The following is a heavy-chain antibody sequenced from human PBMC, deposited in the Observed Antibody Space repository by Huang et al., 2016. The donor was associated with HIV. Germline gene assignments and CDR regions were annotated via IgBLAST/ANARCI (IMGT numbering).Heavy chain of an antibody. D-gene: IGHD1-7*01. CDR3: ATKTAGMDI. V-gene: IGHV3-7*01. CDR2: IKKDESEK. Sequence: VESGGRSVQPGGSINLSCVGSTFTFGAYWMSWVRQPQGNGLEWIAKIKKDESEKYCVECVKGRINIARENARKVLFLEMDDLRVEDTAIYFCATKTAGMDIWGQGTTVTVSS. J-gene: IGHJ6*02. CDR1: TFTFGAYW.